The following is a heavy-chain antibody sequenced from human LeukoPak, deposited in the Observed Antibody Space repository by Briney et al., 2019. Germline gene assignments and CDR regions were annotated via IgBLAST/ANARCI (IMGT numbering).Heavy chain of an antibody. D-gene: IGHD2-2*02. CDR3: ARGRWTGYCSSTNCYSGLDP. CDR2: MNPNSGNT. CDR1: GYTFTNYD. J-gene: IGHJ5*02. Sequence: ASVKVSCKASGYTFTNYDINWVRQATGQGLEWMGWMNPNSGNTGYAQKFQGRVTMTRNTAINTAYMALSSLRSDDTAVYYCARGRWTGYCSSTNCYSGLDPWGQGTLVTVSS. V-gene: IGHV1-8*01.